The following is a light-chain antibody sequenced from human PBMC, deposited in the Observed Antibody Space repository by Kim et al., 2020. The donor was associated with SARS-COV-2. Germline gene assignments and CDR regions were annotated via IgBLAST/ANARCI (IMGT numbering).Light chain of an antibody. Sequence: EIVLTQSPGTLSLSPGERATLSCRASQSVSSSYLAWYQQKPSQAPRLLIYGASSRATGIPDRFSGSVSGTDFTLTISRLEPGDFAVYYCQQYGSSPPRLTFGGGTKVDIK. CDR3: QQYGSSPPRLT. V-gene: IGKV3-20*01. J-gene: IGKJ4*01. CDR1: QSVSSSY. CDR2: GAS.